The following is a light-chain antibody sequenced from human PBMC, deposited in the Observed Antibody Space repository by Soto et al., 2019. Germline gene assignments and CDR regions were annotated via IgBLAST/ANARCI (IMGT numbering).Light chain of an antibody. CDR3: QQYNNWPPIT. CDR1: QSISSN. V-gene: IGKV3-15*01. Sequence: EIVMTQSPATLSVSPGERATLSCRASQSISSNLAWYQQKPGQAPRLLMSGASTRATGIPARFSGSGSGTEFTLTINSLQSEDLAVYYCQQYNNWPPITFGQGTRLEIK. CDR2: GAS. J-gene: IGKJ5*01.